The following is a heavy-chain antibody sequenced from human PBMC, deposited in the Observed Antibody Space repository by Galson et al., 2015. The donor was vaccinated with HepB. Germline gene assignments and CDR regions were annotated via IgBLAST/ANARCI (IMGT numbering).Heavy chain of an antibody. Sequence: CAISGDSVSSNSAAWNWIRQSPSRGLEWLGRTYYRSKWYNDYAVSVKSRITINPDTSKNQFSLQLNSVTPEDTAVYYCARDAYSLGPQYYGEGNWFDPWGQGTLVTVSS. CDR1: GDSVSSNSAA. CDR2: TYYRSKWYN. V-gene: IGHV6-1*01. CDR3: ARDAYSLGPQYYGEGNWFDP. D-gene: IGHD4-17*01. J-gene: IGHJ5*02.